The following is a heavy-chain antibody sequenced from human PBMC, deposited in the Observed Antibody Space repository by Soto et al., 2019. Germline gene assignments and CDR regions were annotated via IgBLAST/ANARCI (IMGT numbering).Heavy chain of an antibody. V-gene: IGHV4-34*01. J-gene: IGHJ4*02. CDR2: INHSGST. D-gene: IGHD4-17*01. CDR3: ARVTNGNLVILYYFDY. Sequence: SETLSLTCAVYGGSFSGYYWSWIRQPPGKGLEWIGEINHSGSTNYNPSLKSRVTISVDTSKNQFSLKLSSVTAADTAVYYCARVTNGNLVILYYFDYWGQGTLVTVSS. CDR1: GGSFSGYY.